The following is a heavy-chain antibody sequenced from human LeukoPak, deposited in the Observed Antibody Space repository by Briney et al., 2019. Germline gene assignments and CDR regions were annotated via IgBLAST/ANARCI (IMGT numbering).Heavy chain of an antibody. Sequence: SETLSLTCAVYGGSFSGYYWSWIRQPPGKGLEWIGEINHSGSTNYNPSLESRVTISVDTSKNQFSLKLSSVTAADTAVYYCARGRVEGYDFWSGYSHRGYYYMDVWGKGTTVTVSS. CDR3: ARGRVEGYDFWSGYSHRGYYYMDV. D-gene: IGHD3-3*01. CDR2: INHSGST. J-gene: IGHJ6*03. V-gene: IGHV4-34*01. CDR1: GGSFSGYY.